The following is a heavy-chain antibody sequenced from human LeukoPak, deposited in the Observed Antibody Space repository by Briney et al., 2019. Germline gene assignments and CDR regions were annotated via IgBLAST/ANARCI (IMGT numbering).Heavy chain of an antibody. J-gene: IGHJ4*02. CDR3: ARVSDWGHIDY. D-gene: IGHD7-27*01. CDR2: INHSGST. CDR1: GGSFSGYY. V-gene: IGHV4-34*01. Sequence: SETLSLTCAVYGGSFSGYYWSWIRQPPGKGLEWIGEINHSGSTNYNPSLKSRVTISVDTSKNQFSLKLSSVTAADTAVYYCARVSDWGHIDYWGQGTLVTVSS.